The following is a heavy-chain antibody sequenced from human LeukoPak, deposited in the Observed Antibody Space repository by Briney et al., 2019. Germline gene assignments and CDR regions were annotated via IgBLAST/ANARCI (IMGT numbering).Heavy chain of an antibody. CDR2: ISGSGGST. CDR3: AKDMRYSSSPRGYFDY. J-gene: IGHJ4*02. CDR1: GFTFSSYS. V-gene: IGHV3-23*01. D-gene: IGHD6-13*01. Sequence: GGSLRLSCAASGFTFSSYSMNWVRQAPGKGLEWVSAISGSGGSTYYADSVKGRFTISRDNSKNTLYLQMNSLRAEDTAVYYCAKDMRYSSSPRGYFDYWGQGTLVTVSS.